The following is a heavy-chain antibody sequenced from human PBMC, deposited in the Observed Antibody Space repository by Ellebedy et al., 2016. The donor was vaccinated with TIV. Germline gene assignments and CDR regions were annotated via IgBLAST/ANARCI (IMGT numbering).Heavy chain of an antibody. CDR3: ARGGEYGDYAFDY. D-gene: IGHD4-17*01. CDR1: GFTFSSYA. CDR2: ISGSGGST. J-gene: IGHJ4*02. V-gene: IGHV3-23*01. Sequence: PGGSLRLSCAASGFTFSSYAMSWVRQAPGKGLEWVSAISGSGGSTYYADSVKGRFTISRDNSKNTLYLQMNSLRAEDTAVYYCARGGEYGDYAFDYWGQGTLVTVSS.